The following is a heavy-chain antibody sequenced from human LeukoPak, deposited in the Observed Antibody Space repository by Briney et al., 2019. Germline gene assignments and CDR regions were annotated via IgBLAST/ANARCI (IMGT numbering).Heavy chain of an antibody. CDR1: GFTFSSYA. J-gene: IGHJ3*02. CDR2: ISYDGSNK. V-gene: IGHV3-30*04. CDR3: ARDPSHLDAFDI. Sequence: GRSLRLSCAASGFTFSSYAMQWVRQAPGKGLVWVAVISYDGSNKYYADSVKGRFTISRDNSKNTLYLQMNSLRAEDTAVYYCARDPSHLDAFDIWGQGTMVTVSS.